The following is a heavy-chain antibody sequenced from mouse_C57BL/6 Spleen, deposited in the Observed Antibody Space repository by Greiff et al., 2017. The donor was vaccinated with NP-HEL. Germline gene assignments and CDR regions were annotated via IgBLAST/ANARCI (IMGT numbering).Heavy chain of an antibody. Sequence: VQLQQSGPELVKPGASVKMSCKASGYTFTDYYMHWVKQKPGKGLEWIGEIYPGSGNTYYNEKFKGKATLTADTSSSTAYMQLSSLTSEDSAVYFCAPHYYGSSYRDYWGQGTTLTVSS. D-gene: IGHD1-1*01. CDR3: PHYYGSSYRDY. J-gene: IGHJ2*01. V-gene: IGHV1-83*01. CDR1: YTFTDYYM. CDR2: YPGSGNTY.